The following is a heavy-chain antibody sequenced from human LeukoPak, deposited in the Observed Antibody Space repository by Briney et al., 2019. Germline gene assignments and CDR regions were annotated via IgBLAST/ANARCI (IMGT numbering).Heavy chain of an antibody. Sequence: SETLSLTCAVYGGSFSGYYWSWIRQPPGKGLDWIGEINHSGSTHYIPSLKSRVTISVDTSMNQYSLKLSSETDADTAGYYCARAHRYYSRAFDIWGQGTMVSVSA. J-gene: IGHJ3*02. V-gene: IGHV4-34*01. CDR3: ARAHRYYSRAFDI. CDR1: GGSFSGYY. D-gene: IGHD3-10*01. CDR2: INHSGST.